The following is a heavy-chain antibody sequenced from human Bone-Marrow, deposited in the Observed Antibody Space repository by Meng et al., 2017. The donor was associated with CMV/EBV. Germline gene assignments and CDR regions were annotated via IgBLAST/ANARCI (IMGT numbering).Heavy chain of an antibody. V-gene: IGHV2-5*02. J-gene: IGHJ5*02. CDR2: IYWDDDK. Sequence: LSTIGGGVGWIRQPPGKALEWLALIYWDDDKRYSPSLKSRLTITKDTSKNQVVLTMTNMDPVDTATYYCAHRRHRDSGYAEGNWFDPWGQGTLVTVSS. D-gene: IGHD5-12*01. CDR3: AHRRHRDSGYAEGNWFDP. CDR1: LSTIGGG.